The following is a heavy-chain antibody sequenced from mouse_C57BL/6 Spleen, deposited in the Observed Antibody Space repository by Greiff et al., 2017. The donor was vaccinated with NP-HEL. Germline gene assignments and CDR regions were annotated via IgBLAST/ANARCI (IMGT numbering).Heavy chain of an antibody. CDR3: ARGDYYGSSY. J-gene: IGHJ4*01. CDR2: ISYDGSN. Sequence: ESGPGLVKPSQSLSLTCSVTGYSITSGYYWNWIRQFPGNKLEWMGYISYDGSNNYNPSLKNRISITRDTSKNQFFLKLNSVTTEDTATYYCARGDYYGSSYWGQGTSVTVSS. D-gene: IGHD1-1*01. CDR1: GYSITSGYY. V-gene: IGHV3-6*01.